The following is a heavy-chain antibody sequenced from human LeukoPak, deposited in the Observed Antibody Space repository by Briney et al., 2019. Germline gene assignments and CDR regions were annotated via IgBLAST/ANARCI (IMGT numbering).Heavy chain of an antibody. D-gene: IGHD2-2*01. CDR2: IYYSGST. Sequence: SETLSLTCTVSGGSLSSGGYYWSWIRQHPGKGLEWIEYIYYSGSTYYNPSLKSRVTISVDTSKNQFSLKLSSVTVADTAVYYCARVSPSSTSYGMDVWGQGTTVTVSS. J-gene: IGHJ6*02. CDR1: GGSLSSGGYY. V-gene: IGHV4-31*03. CDR3: ARVSPSSTSYGMDV.